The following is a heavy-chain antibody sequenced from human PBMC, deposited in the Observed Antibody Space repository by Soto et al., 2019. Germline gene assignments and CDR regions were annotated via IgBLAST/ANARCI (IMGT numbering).Heavy chain of an antibody. V-gene: IGHV1-8*01. J-gene: IGHJ6*03. D-gene: IGHD3-3*01. Sequence: ASVKVSCKASGYTFTSYDINWVRQATGQGLEWMGWMNPNSGNTGYAQKFQGRVTMTRNTSISTAYMELSSLRSEDTAVYYCARTISYDFWSGYSKDYYYYYMDVWG. CDR3: ARTISYDFWSGYSKDYYYYYMDV. CDR1: GYTFTSYD. CDR2: MNPNSGNT.